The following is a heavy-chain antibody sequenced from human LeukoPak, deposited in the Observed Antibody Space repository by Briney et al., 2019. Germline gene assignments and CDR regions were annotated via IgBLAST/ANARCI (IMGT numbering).Heavy chain of an antibody. J-gene: IGHJ4*02. CDR1: GLTFSTYG. Sequence: PGGSLRLSCVASGLTFSTYGMGWVRQAPGKGPEWVAAISTDAHSTYYADSVKGRFTISRDNSKTTLYLQMNTLRAEDTAVYYCAKGHTGYFFTIDNWGQGTLVTVSS. V-gene: IGHV3-23*01. D-gene: IGHD5-12*01. CDR3: AKGHTGYFFTIDN. CDR2: ISTDAHST.